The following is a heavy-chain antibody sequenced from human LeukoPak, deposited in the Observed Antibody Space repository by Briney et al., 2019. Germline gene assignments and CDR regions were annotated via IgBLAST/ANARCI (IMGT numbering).Heavy chain of an antibody. V-gene: IGHV3-66*01. CDR3: ARDHNWHISYNYYYGMDV. CDR1: GFTVSSYY. D-gene: IGHD2-21*01. Sequence: GGSLRLSCAASGFTVSSYYMTWVRQAPGKGLEWVSIIYDGGSTYYADSVKGRFSISRDSSKNTLFLQMNSLRAEDTAVCYCARDHNWHISYNYYYGMDVWGQGTTVTVSS. J-gene: IGHJ6*02. CDR2: IYDGGST.